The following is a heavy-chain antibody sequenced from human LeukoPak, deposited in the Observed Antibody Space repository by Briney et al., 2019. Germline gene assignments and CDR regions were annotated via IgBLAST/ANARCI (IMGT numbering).Heavy chain of an antibody. CDR2: LHSDGRST. CDR1: GFTFTSYW. CDR3: ARDPRGRTLDY. D-gene: IGHD3-10*01. V-gene: IGHV3-74*01. J-gene: IGHJ4*02. Sequence: PGGSLRLSCAPSGFTFTSYWMHCVRHAPGKGRVWVSRLHSDGRSTVYADSVRGRFTISRDNAKNTLNLQMNSLRAEDTAVYYCARDPRGRTLDYWGQGDLVTASS.